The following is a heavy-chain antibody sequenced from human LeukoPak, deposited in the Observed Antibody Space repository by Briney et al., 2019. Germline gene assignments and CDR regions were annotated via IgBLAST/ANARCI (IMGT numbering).Heavy chain of an antibody. CDR2: IYSGGST. V-gene: IGHV3-53*01. J-gene: IGHJ4*02. CDR3: ARGEDWSLDY. D-gene: IGHD3-9*01. Sequence: PGGTLRLSCATSGFTVSSNYMSWVRQAPGKGLEWGSIIYSGGSTFYADSVMGRFTISRDNSKNTLYLQMNSLRAEDTAVYYCARGEDWSLDYWGQGTLVTVSS. CDR1: GFTVSSNY.